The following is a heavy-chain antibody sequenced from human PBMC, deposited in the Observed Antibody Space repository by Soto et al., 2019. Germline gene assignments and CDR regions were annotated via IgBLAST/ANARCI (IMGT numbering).Heavy chain of an antibody. Sequence: GGSLRLSCAASGFTFSNAWMSWVRQAPGKGLEWVGRIKSKTDGGTTDYAAPVKGRFTISRDDSKNTLYLQMNSLKTEGTAVYYCTTDNYYDSSGYYNGRAAFDIWGQGTMVTVSS. J-gene: IGHJ3*02. CDR1: GFTFSNAW. CDR3: TTDNYYDSSGYYNGRAAFDI. V-gene: IGHV3-15*01. CDR2: IKSKTDGGTT. D-gene: IGHD3-22*01.